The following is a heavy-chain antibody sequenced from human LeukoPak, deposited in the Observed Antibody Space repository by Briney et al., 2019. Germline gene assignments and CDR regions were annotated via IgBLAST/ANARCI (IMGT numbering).Heavy chain of an antibody. Sequence: GASVKVSCKVSGYTLTELSMHWVRQAPGKGLEWMGGFDPEDGETIYAQKFQGRVTMTEDTSTDTAYMELSSLRSEDTAVYYCATDPAYYYDSSGYSFDAFDIWGQGTMVTVSS. CDR2: FDPEDGET. CDR1: GYTLTELS. J-gene: IGHJ3*02. V-gene: IGHV1-24*01. CDR3: ATDPAYYYDSSGYSFDAFDI. D-gene: IGHD3-22*01.